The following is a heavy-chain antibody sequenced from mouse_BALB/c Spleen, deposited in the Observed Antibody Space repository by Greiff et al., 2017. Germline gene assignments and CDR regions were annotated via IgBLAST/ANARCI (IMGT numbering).Heavy chain of an antibody. J-gene: IGHJ2*01. D-gene: IGHD1-1*01. Sequence: QVQLKESGAELMKPGASVKISCKATGYTFSSYWIEWVKQRPGHGLEWIGEILPGSGSTNYNEKFKGKATFTADTSSNTAYMQLSSLTSEDSAVYYCARKKDYYGSSPYYFDYWGQGTTLTVSS. CDR3: ARKKDYYGSSPYYFDY. CDR2: ILPGSGST. CDR1: GYTFSSYW. V-gene: IGHV1-9*01.